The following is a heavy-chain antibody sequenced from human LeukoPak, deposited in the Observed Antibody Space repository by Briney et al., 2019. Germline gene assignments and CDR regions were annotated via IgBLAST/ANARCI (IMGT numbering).Heavy chain of an antibody. V-gene: IGHV4-34*01. CDR1: GYSISSGYY. J-gene: IGHJ5*02. CDR3: ARKAIFGVVVGPRFDP. CDR2: INHSGST. D-gene: IGHD3-3*01. Sequence: PSETLSLTCAVSGYSISSGYYWSWIRQPPGKGLEWIGEINHSGSTNYNPSLKSRVTISVDTSKNQFSLKLSSVTAADTAVYYCARKAIFGVVVGPRFDPWGQGTLVTVSS.